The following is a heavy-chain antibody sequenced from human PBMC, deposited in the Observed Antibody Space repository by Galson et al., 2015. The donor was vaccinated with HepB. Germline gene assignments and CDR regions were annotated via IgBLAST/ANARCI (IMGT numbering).Heavy chain of an antibody. J-gene: IGHJ3*02. V-gene: IGHV3-48*03. CDR2: ISSSGSTT. D-gene: IGHD3-10*01. Sequence: SLRLSCAASGFTFSSYEINWVRQAPGKGLEWLSYISSSGSTTYYADSVKGRFTISRDNAKNSLYLQTSSLRVDDTAVYYCARVAGGSGSYRAFDIWGQGTMVTVST. CDR3: ARVAGGSGSYRAFDI. CDR1: GFTFSSYE.